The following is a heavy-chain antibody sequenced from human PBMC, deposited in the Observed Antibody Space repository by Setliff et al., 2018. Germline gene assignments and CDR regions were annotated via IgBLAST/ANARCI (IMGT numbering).Heavy chain of an antibody. V-gene: IGHV4-59*01. CDR1: GDSISDAS. Sequence: SETLSLTCTVSGDSISDASIMAWIRQPPGKGLEFIGYVFYNGAAKYDPSLKGRVTMSVDTSKTQFSLKLNSMTTADTAVYYCARGGTYRYFDYWGQGALVTV. CDR3: ARGGTYRYFDY. CDR2: VFYNGAA. J-gene: IGHJ4*02.